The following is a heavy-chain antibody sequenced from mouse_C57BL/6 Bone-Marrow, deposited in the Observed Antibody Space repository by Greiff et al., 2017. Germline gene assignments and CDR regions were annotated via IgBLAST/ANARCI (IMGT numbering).Heavy chain of an antibody. V-gene: IGHV1-18*01. CDR2: INPNNGGT. Sequence: VQLQQSGPELVKPGASVKIPCKASGYTFTDYNMDWVKQSHGKSLEWIGDINPNNGGTIYNQKFKGKATLTVDKSSSTAYMELRSLTSEDTAVYYCARSDYYGSSPAWCFDVWGTGTTVTVYS. J-gene: IGHJ1*03. D-gene: IGHD1-1*01. CDR1: GYTFTDYN. CDR3: ARSDYYGSSPAWCFDV.